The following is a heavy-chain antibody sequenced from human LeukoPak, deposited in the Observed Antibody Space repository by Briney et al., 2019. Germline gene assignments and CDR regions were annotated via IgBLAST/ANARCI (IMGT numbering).Heavy chain of an antibody. CDR3: ARKQAGATLFDY. V-gene: IGHV3-7*01. Sequence: GSLRLSCAASGFTFRSYWMSWVRQAPGKGLGWVANVKHDGSEIYYVDSVKGRFTISRDNAKNSLFLQMNSLRAEDTAVYYCARKQAGATLFDYWGQGSLVAVSS. D-gene: IGHD1-26*01. CDR2: VKHDGSEI. J-gene: IGHJ4*02. CDR1: GFTFRSYW.